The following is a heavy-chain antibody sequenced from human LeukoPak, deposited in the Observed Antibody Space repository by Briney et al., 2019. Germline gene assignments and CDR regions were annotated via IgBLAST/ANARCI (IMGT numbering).Heavy chain of an antibody. CDR1: GGSISSAGYY. CDR3: ARDDGATNLLGVDP. V-gene: IGHV4-30-4*01. J-gene: IGHJ5*02. CDR2: IYYSGST. D-gene: IGHD3-16*01. Sequence: PSEALSLTCTVSGGSISSAGYYWSWIRQPPGKGLEWIGYIYYSGSTYYNPSLKSRVTISVDTSKNQFSLKLSSVTAADTAVYYCARDDGATNLLGVDPWGQGTLVTVSS.